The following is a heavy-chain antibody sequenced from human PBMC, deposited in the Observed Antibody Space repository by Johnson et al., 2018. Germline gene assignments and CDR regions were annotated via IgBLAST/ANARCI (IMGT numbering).Heavy chain of an antibody. CDR3: AKDVWVINPSDDAFDI. D-gene: IGHD2-8*01. CDR1: GFTFSSYA. CDR2: IRGSGGST. V-gene: IGHV3-23*01. Sequence: VQLLESGGGLVQPGGSLRLSCAASGFTFSSYAMSWVRQAPGKGLEWVSAIRGSGGSTYYADSVKGRFTISRDNSKNTLYLQMKSLKAEDTACYYCAKDVWVINPSDDAFDIWGQGTMVTVSS. J-gene: IGHJ3*02.